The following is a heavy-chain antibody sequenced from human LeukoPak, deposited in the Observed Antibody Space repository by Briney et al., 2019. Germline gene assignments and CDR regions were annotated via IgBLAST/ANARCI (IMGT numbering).Heavy chain of an antibody. V-gene: IGHV3-74*01. D-gene: IGHD6-13*01. CDR3: ARGYSSRLYNWLDP. J-gene: IGHJ5*02. CDR2: ISYDGGDP. Sequence: GGSLRLSCAASGFSFSSYWMHWVRQAPGKGLVWVSRISYDGGDPSYADSVKGRFTISRDNAKNTLYLQMNSLTAEDTAVYYCARGYSSRLYNWLDPWGQGTLVTVSS. CDR1: GFSFSSYW.